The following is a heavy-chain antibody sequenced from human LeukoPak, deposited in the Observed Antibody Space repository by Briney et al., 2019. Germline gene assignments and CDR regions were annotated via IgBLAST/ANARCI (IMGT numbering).Heavy chain of an antibody. Sequence: NSGGSLRLSCAASGFTFSNAWMSWVRQAPGKGLEWVGRIKSKTDGGTTDYAAPVKGRFTISRDDSKNTLYLQMNSLKTEDTAVYYYTGGWDSSGYYPPDAFDIWGQGTMVTVSS. J-gene: IGHJ3*02. CDR1: GFTFSNAW. CDR2: IKSKTDGGTT. V-gene: IGHV3-15*01. CDR3: TGGWDSSGYYPPDAFDI. D-gene: IGHD3-22*01.